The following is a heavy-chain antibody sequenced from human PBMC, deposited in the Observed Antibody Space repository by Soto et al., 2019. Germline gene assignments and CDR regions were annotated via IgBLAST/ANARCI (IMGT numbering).Heavy chain of an antibody. D-gene: IGHD3-10*01. CDR2: INPILSMS. CDR3: ASCYGSGYRAFDY. J-gene: IGHJ4*02. CDR1: GDTFTFYS. V-gene: IGHV1-69*02. Sequence: QVQLVQSGAEVKKPGSSVRVSCKASGDTFTFYSIHWVRQAPGLGLEWMGRINPILSMSNYAQRFQGRVTMTADKSTSTAYMELSSLRSEDTAMYYCASCYGSGYRAFDYWGQGALVTGSS.